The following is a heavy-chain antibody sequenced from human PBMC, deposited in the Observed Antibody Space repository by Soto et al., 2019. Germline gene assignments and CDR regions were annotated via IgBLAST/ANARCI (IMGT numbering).Heavy chain of an antibody. Sequence: GGSLRLSRAASGLTFSSFSFNWVRQAPGKGLEWVSFILSSSGSIYYADSVKGRFTISRDNAKNSLYLQMNSLRAEDTAVYYCARDIDYYDSSGYYRDYWGQGTLVTVSS. CDR2: ILSSSGSI. J-gene: IGHJ4*02. D-gene: IGHD3-22*01. CDR1: GLTFSSFS. CDR3: ARDIDYYDSSGYYRDY. V-gene: IGHV3-21*01.